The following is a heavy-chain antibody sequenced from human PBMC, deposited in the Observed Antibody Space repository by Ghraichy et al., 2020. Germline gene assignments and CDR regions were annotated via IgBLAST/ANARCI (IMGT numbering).Heavy chain of an antibody. CDR1: GFTFGDYA. D-gene: IGHD4-23*01. CDR2: IRSKAYGGTT. V-gene: IGHV3-49*03. Sequence: GGSLRLSCTASGFTFGDYAMSWFRQAPGKGLEWVGFIRSKAYGGTTEYAASVKGRFTISRDDSKSIAYLQMNSLKTEDTAVYYCTSPDYGGNLNYYYYYMDVWGKGTTVTVSS. CDR3: TSPDYGGNLNYYYYYMDV. J-gene: IGHJ6*03.